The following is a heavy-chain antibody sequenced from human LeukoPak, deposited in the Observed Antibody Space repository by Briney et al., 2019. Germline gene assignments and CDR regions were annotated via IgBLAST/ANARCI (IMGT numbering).Heavy chain of an antibody. V-gene: IGHV1-69*05. CDR2: IIPIFGTA. CDR1: GGTFSSYA. D-gene: IGHD6-19*01. Sequence: SVKVSCKASGGTFSSYAISWVRQAPGQGLEWMGRIIPIFGTANYAQKFQGRVTITTDESTSTAYMELSSLRSEDTAVYYCARPVAGTSFAFDIWGQGTMVTVSS. J-gene: IGHJ3*02. CDR3: ARPVAGTSFAFDI.